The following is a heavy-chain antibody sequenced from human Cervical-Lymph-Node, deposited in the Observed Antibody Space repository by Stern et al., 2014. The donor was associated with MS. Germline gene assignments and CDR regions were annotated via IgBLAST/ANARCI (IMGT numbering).Heavy chain of an antibody. CDR3: VRGSGREGHNVDY. Sequence: VQLMQSGAEVKKPGESLRISCQASGYFFNTYWIGWVRQMPGKGLDWMGIIYPRDSDPRYSPSFQGHVTFSADKSVNTAYLAWSSVEASDTAIYYCVRGSGREGHNVDYWGQGTLVTVSS. J-gene: IGHJ4*02. D-gene: IGHD1-26*01. CDR1: GYFFNTYW. V-gene: IGHV5-51*03. CDR2: IYPRDSDP.